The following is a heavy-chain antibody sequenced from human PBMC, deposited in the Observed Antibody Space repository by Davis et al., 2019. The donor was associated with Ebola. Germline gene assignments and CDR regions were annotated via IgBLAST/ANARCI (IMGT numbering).Heavy chain of an antibody. V-gene: IGHV1-69*06. CDR2: IIPIFGTA. CDR1: GGTFSSYA. Sequence: AASVKVSCKASGGTFSSYAISWVRQAPGQGLEWMGGIIPIFGTANYAQKFQGRVTITADKSTSTAYMELSSLRSEDTAVYYCARDHGIVVVPAGGWFDPWGQGTLVTVSS. D-gene: IGHD2-2*01. CDR3: ARDHGIVVVPAGGWFDP. J-gene: IGHJ5*02.